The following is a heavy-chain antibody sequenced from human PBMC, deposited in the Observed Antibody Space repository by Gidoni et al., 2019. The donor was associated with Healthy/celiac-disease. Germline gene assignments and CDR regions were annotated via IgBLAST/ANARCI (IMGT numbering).Heavy chain of an antibody. CDR2: IYHSGRT. Sequence: QVQLQESGPGLVQPSGTLSPPGAVSGGSLGSSNWWRWVRPPPGKGLEWIGEIYHSGRTNYNPSLKSRVTISVAKSKNQFSLKLSSVPAADTAVYYCAGGPKYCSGGSCYSGDYWGQGTLVTVSS. CDR1: GGSLGSSNW. D-gene: IGHD2-15*01. J-gene: IGHJ4*02. V-gene: IGHV4-4*02. CDR3: AGGPKYCSGGSCYSGDY.